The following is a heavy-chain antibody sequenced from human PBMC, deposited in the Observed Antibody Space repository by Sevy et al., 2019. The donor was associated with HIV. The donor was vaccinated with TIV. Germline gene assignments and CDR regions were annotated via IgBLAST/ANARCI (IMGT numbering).Heavy chain of an antibody. CDR3: ARHESQGDDPLDL. CDR1: GGSISGHY. J-gene: IGHJ4*02. CDR2: IHYSGRT. D-gene: IGHD2-21*02. Sequence: SETLSLTCAVSGGSISGHYWSWIRQPPGKGLEFIGWIHYSGRTNYTPSVSSRVSMSVDTSTNQFSLKLFSLTAADTAVYYCARHESQGDDPLDLWGRGTLVTVSS. V-gene: IGHV4-59*08.